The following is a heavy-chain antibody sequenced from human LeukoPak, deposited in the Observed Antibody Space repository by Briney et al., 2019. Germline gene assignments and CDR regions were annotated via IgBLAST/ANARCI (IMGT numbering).Heavy chain of an antibody. D-gene: IGHD4-17*01. J-gene: IGHJ4*02. V-gene: IGHV3-9*01. CDR1: GFTFDDYA. CDR2: ISWNSGSI. Sequence: GGSLRLSCAASGFTFDDYAMHWVRQAPGKGLEWVSGISWNSGSIGYADSVKGRFTISRDNAKNSLYLQMNSLRAEDTALYYCAKDMMPDYGDYILGYFDYWGQGTLVTVSS. CDR3: AKDMMPDYGDYILGYFDY.